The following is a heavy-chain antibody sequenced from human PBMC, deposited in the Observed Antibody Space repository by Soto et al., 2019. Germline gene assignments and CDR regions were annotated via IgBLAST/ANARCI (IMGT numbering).Heavy chain of an antibody. J-gene: IGHJ4*02. CDR1: GGSISSGDYY. CDR3: ATTTVTTPIDY. D-gene: IGHD4-17*01. V-gene: IGHV4-30-4*01. CDR2: IYYSGST. Sequence: SVTLSLTCTVSGGSISSGDYYWSWIRQPPGKGLEWIGYIYYSGSTYYNPSLKSRVTISVDTSKNQFSLKLSSVTAADTAVYYCATTTVTTPIDYWGQGTLVTVSS.